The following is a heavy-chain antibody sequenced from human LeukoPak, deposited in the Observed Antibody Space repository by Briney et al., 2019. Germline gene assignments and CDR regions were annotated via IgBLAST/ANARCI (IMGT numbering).Heavy chain of an antibody. CDR1: GYTFTDYY. Sequence: ASVKVSCKASGYTFTDYYMYWVRQAPRQGLEWMAWINPESDDTNYVENFQGRVTMTRDTSISTAYMELSSLRSDDTAVYYCARGKQGNYYYDSSAYDYWGQGTLVTVSS. D-gene: IGHD3-22*01. J-gene: IGHJ4*02. CDR2: INPESDDT. V-gene: IGHV1-2*02. CDR3: ARGKQGNYYYDSSAYDY.